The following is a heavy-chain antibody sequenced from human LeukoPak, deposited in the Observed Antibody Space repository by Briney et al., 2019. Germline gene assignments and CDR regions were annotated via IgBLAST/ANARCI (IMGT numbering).Heavy chain of an antibody. Sequence: PGGSLRLSCVASGYTFINAWVAWGRQAPGKGLGWVARLIAKAHGGTIEYAAPVKGRFTISRDDSKNTLYLQMNSLKTEDTAVYYCTTDGVGVEGATYDNWGQGTLVSVSS. D-gene: IGHD1-26*01. CDR1: GYTFINAW. CDR3: TTDGVGVEGATYDN. J-gene: IGHJ4*02. V-gene: IGHV3-15*01. CDR2: LIAKAHGGTI.